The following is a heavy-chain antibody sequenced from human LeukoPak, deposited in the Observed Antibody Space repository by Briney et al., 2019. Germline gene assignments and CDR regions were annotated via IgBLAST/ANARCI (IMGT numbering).Heavy chain of an antibody. CDR2: INSSSSYR. CDR1: GFTFSSYS. CDR3: ARDRCSSTSCPNFYYYGMDV. D-gene: IGHD2-2*01. J-gene: IGHJ6*02. Sequence: PGGSLRLSCAASGFTFSSYSMKWVRQAPGKGLEWVSSINSSSSYRYYADSVKGRFTISRENAKNSLYLQMNSLRAEDTAVYYCARDRCSSTSCPNFYYYGMDVWGQGTTVTVSS. V-gene: IGHV3-21*01.